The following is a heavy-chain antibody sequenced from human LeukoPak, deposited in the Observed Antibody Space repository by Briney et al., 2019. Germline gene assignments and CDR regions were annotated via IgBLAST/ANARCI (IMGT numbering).Heavy chain of an antibody. CDR1: GFTFSTYS. CDR3: ARDHSVLVAAIGSAPAFDV. V-gene: IGHV3-48*01. CDR2: VSGDGRSK. J-gene: IGHJ3*01. Sequence: GGSLILSCAASGFTFSTYSLNWVRQAPGKGLEWVSYVSGDGRSKSYADSLKGRFTISRDNARNALFLQINSLGVEDTAVYYCARDHSVLVAAIGSAPAFDVWGHGTMVIVSP. D-gene: IGHD2-21*02.